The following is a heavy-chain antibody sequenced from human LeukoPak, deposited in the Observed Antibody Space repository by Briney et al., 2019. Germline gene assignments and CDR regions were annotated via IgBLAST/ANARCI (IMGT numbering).Heavy chain of an antibody. D-gene: IGHD1-26*01. CDR2: ISAYNGNT. V-gene: IGHV1-18*01. CDR3: ARDRRRWELLRYFDY. CDR1: GGTFSSYG. J-gene: IGHJ4*02. Sequence: ASVKVSCKASGGTFSSYGIGWVRQAPGQGLEWMGWISAYNGNTNYAQKLQGRVTMTTDTSTSTAYMELRSLRSDDTAVYYCARDRRRWELLRYFDYWGQGTLVTVSS.